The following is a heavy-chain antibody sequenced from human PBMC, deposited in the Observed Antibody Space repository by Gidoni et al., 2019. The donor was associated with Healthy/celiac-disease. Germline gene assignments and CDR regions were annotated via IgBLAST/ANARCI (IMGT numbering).Heavy chain of an antibody. CDR2: IYWNDYK. J-gene: IGHJ3*01. CDR3: AHRRIAAALPGAFDL. V-gene: IGHV2-5*01. Sequence: QITLKESGPTLVKHTQTLTLTCTFSGFSLSTSGVGVGWIRQPPVKALEWLAIIYWNDYKRYSPSLKSRLTITKDTSKNQVVLTMTNMDPVDTATYYCAHRRIAAALPGAFDLWGQGTMVTVSS. D-gene: IGHD6-13*01. CDR1: GFSLSTSGVG.